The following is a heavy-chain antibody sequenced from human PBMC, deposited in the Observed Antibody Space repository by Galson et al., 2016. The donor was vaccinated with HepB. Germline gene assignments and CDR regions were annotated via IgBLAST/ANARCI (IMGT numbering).Heavy chain of an antibody. CDR2: ISSSSSYT. CDR1: GFTFSDYY. Sequence: SLRLSCAASGFTFSDYYMRWIRQAPGKGLEWVSYISSSSSYTNYAESVKGRFTISRDNAKNSLYLQMNSLRAEDTAVYYCARAQTTVVTYIDYWGQGSLVTVSS. J-gene: IGHJ4*02. CDR3: ARAQTTVVTYIDY. D-gene: IGHD4-23*01. V-gene: IGHV3-11*06.